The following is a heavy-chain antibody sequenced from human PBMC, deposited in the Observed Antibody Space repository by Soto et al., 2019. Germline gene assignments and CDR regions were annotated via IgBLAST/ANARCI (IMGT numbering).Heavy chain of an antibody. Sequence: ASVKVSCKASGGTFSSYAISWVRQAPGQGLEWMGGIIPIFGTANYAQKFQGRVTITADKSTSTAYMELSSLRSEDTAVYYCARGKYGSPPFTPDNTNFEGWGQGTLVTVSS. J-gene: IGHJ4*02. D-gene: IGHD6-6*01. CDR2: IIPIFGTA. CDR1: GGTFSSYA. V-gene: IGHV1-69*06. CDR3: ARGKYGSPPFTPDNTNFEG.